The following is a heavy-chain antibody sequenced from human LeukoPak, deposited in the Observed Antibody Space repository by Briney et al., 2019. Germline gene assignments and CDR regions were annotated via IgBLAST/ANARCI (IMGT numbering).Heavy chain of an antibody. CDR1: GFTFSSHH. J-gene: IGHJ4*02. CDR2: IKPDGSEK. Sequence: GGSLRLSCVASGFTFSSHHMNWVRQTPGKGLESVATIKPDGSEKYYVDSVKGRFTISRDNAKSSLYLQMKSLRAEDTDVYFCARMSSYCDYWGQGTLVTVSS. D-gene: IGHD2-2*01. CDR3: ARMSSYCDY. V-gene: IGHV3-7*01.